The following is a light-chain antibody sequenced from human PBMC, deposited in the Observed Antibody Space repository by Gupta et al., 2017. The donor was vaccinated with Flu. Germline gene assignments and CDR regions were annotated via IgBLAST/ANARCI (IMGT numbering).Light chain of an antibody. CDR3: CSYAGTYTWV. V-gene: IGLV2-11*01. CDR1: SGDVGGHNY. CDR2: DIN. Sequence: AVTSGDVGGHNYVSWYQQHPGKAPKLILYDINKRPSGVPDRFSGSRSANTASLTISGLQAEDDADYYCCSYAGTYTWVFGGGTRLAVL. J-gene: IGLJ3*02.